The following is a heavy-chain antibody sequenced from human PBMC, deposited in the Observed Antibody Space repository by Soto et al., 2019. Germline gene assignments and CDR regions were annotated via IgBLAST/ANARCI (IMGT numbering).Heavy chain of an antibody. V-gene: IGHV3-23*01. CDR3: AKDSLGFGDLPYSDS. Sequence: EVQLLESGGGWVQPGGSLRLSCAASGFTFSSYAMSWVRQAPGKGLEWVSAISGSGGSTYYADSVEGRFTISRANSKHTLYLQMNSLRAEDTAVYYCAKDSLGFGDLPYSDSWGQGTLVTVSS. CDR2: ISGSGGST. J-gene: IGHJ4*02. D-gene: IGHD3-10*01. CDR1: GFTFSSYA.